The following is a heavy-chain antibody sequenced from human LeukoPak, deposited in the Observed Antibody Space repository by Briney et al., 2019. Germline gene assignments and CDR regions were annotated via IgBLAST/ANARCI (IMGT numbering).Heavy chain of an antibody. V-gene: IGHV5-10-1*01. CDR1: GYSFTSYW. D-gene: IGHD2-2*01. CDR2: IDPSDSYT. CDR3: ARLRGYCSSTSCPEYYYYYYGMDV. J-gene: IGHJ6*02. Sequence: GESLQISCKGSGYSFTSYWISWVRQMPGKGLEWMGRIDPSDSYTNYSPSFQGHVTISADKSISTAYLQWSSLKASDTAMYYCARLRGYCSSTSCPEYYYYYYGMDVWGQGTTVTVSS.